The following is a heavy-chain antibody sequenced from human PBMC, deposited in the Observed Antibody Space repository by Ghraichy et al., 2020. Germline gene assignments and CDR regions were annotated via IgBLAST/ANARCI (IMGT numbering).Heavy chain of an antibody. CDR2: IYHSGNT. Sequence: SETLSLTCTVSGYSIRSGYFWGWIRQPPGKGLEWIGRIYHSGNTHYNPSLTSRVIISVDTSKNQFSLRLSSVTAADTAVYYCATLAVAGPLDYWGQGALVTGSS. D-gene: IGHD6-19*01. CDR1: GYSIRSGYF. J-gene: IGHJ4*02. CDR3: ATLAVAGPLDY. V-gene: IGHV4-38-2*02.